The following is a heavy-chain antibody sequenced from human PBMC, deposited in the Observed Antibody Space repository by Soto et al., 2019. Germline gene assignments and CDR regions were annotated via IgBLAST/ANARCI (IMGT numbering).Heavy chain of an antibody. CDR2: INTYDGNT. D-gene: IGHD6-13*01. J-gene: IGHJ4*02. CDR3: AASQQFDY. CDR1: GYTFTSYG. V-gene: IGHV1-18*01. Sequence: QVQLVQSGAEVKKPGASVKVSCKASGYTFTSYGINWVRQAPGQGLEWMGWINTYDGNTNNAQKFQGRVTVTTATSTSTAYRELRSLSSDDTAVYYCAASQQFDYWGQGTLVTVSS.